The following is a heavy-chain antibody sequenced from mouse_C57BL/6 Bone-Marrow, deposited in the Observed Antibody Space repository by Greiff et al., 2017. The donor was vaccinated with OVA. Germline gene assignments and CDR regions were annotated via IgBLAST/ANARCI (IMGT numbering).Heavy chain of an antibody. D-gene: IGHD2-4*01. J-gene: IGHJ1*03. V-gene: IGHV2-3*01. CDR2: IWGDGST. CDR3: AKPGITTDRGSYWYFDV. Sequence: VQLVASGPGLVAPSQSLSITCTVSGFSFTSYGVSWVRQPPGKGLEWLGVIWGDGSTNYHSALISRLSISKDNSKSQVFLKLNSLQTDDTATYYCAKPGITTDRGSYWYFDVWGTGTTVTVSS. CDR1: GFSFTSYG.